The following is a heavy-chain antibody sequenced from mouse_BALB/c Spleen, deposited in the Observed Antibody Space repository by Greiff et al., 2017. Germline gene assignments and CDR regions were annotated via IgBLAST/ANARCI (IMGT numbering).Heavy chain of an antibody. D-gene: IGHD1-1*01. CDR1: GFTLSSFG. J-gene: IGHJ3*01. Sequence: EVKLMESGGGLVQPGGSRKLSCAASGFTLSSFGMHWVRQAPEKGLEWVAYISSGSSTIYYADTVKGRFTISRDNPKNTLFLQMTSLRSEDTAMYYCARGYYGSSPWFAYWGQGTLVTVSA. V-gene: IGHV5-17*02. CDR2: ISSGSSTI. CDR3: ARGYYGSSPWFAY.